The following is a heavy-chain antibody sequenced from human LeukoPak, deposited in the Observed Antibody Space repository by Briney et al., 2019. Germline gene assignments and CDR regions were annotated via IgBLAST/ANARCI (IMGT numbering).Heavy chain of an antibody. D-gene: IGHD2-8*02. CDR1: GYTLTELA. V-gene: IGHV1-24*01. Sequence: GASVKVSCKVSGYTLTELAIHWVRQAPGKGLEWMGGFDPEDVETIYAQKFQGRVTMTRDTSISTAYMELSSLRSDDTAVYYCAREVLAKNYGMDVWGQGTTVTVSS. CDR3: AREVLAKNYGMDV. CDR2: FDPEDVET. J-gene: IGHJ6*02.